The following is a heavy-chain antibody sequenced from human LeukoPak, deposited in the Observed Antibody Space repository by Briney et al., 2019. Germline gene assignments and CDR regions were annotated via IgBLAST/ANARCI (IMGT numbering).Heavy chain of an antibody. CDR3: ATASYCSSTSCSRYFQH. Sequence: ASVKVSCKVSGYTLTELSMHWVRQAPGKGLEWMGGFDPEDGETIYAQKFQGRVTMTEDTSTDTAYMELSSLRSEDTAVYYCATASYCSSTSCSRYFQHWGQGTLVTVSS. J-gene: IGHJ1*01. CDR1: GYTLTELS. V-gene: IGHV1-24*01. D-gene: IGHD2-2*01. CDR2: FDPEDGET.